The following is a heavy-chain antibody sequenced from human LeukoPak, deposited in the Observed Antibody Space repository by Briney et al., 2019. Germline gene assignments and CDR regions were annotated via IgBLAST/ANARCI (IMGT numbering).Heavy chain of an antibody. CDR2: IHYTGST. CDR3: ARLDGGQLGHCSSTSCNGAFDI. D-gene: IGHD2-2*01. V-gene: IGHV4-39*06. Sequence: SETLSLTCTVSGDSISSGPYFWGWIRQPPGKGLEWLGNIHYTGSTYYKSSLRSRVTMSVDTSKNQFALMLRSVTAADTAMYYCARLDGGQLGHCSSTSCNGAFDIWGQGAMVTVSS. J-gene: IGHJ3*02. CDR1: GDSISSGPYF.